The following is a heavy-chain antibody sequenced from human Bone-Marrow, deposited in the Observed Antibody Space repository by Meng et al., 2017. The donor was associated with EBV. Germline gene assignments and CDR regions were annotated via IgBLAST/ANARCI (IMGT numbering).Heavy chain of an antibody. D-gene: IGHD6-19*01. CDR2: INPLTGVT. J-gene: IGHJ4*02. CDR1: GYNFRNYF. Sequence: VRRVQSGAEVKNPGASVKVSCKASGYNFRNYFMHWVRQAPGQGLEYMGRINPLTGVTNYVQKFQGRVTVTRDTSISTSYMELSGLTHDDTAVYFCAGGWAPDYWGQGTLVTVSS. CDR3: AGGWAPDY. V-gene: IGHV1-2*06.